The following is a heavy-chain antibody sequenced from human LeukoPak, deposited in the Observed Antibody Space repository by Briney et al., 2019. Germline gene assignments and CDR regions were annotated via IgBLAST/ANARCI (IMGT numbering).Heavy chain of an antibody. Sequence: GGSLRLSCAASGFTFSSYSMNWVRLAPGKGLEWVSSISSSSSYIYYADSVKGRFTISRDNAKNSLYLQMNSLRAEDTAIYFCARGSPIGAWWYFDLWGRGTLVTVSS. CDR1: GFTFSSYS. CDR2: ISSSSSYI. J-gene: IGHJ2*01. CDR3: ARGSPIGAWWYFDL. V-gene: IGHV3-21*01.